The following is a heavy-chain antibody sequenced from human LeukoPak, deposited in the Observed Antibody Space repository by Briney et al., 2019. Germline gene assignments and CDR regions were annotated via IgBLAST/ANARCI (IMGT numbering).Heavy chain of an antibody. V-gene: IGHV3-66*04. Sequence: PGGSLRLSRAASGFTVSRDYMSWVRQAPGKGLEWVSFIYSDGTTFYADSVKGRFTISRDNSKNTLYLQMNSLRAEDTAVYYCARLQDYESSGYFPPHFDSWGQGTLVTVSS. D-gene: IGHD3-22*01. CDR1: GFTVSRDY. J-gene: IGHJ5*01. CDR2: IYSDGTT. CDR3: ARLQDYESSGYFPPHFDS.